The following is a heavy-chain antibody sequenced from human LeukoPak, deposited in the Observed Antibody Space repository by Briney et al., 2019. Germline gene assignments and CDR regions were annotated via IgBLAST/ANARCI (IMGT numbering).Heavy chain of an antibody. D-gene: IGHD4-17*01. CDR2: ISSGSSTI. CDR1: GFTFSSYS. CDR3: ARDKVAVTGDYYFDY. Sequence: PGGSLRLSCAASGFTFSSYSMNWVRHAPGKGLEWVSYISSGSSTIYYADSVKGRFTISRDNAKNSLYLQMNSLRDEDTAVYFCARDKVAVTGDYYFDYWGQGTLVTVSS. V-gene: IGHV3-48*02. J-gene: IGHJ4*02.